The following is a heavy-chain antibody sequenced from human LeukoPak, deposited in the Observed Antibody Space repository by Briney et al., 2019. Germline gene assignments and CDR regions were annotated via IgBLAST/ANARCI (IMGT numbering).Heavy chain of an antibody. CDR3: AKATRNSDYLFDY. D-gene: IGHD5-12*01. J-gene: IGHJ4*02. Sequence: GGSLRLSCVASGFTFDDYVMHWVRQAPGKGLEWVSSIGWNNDKILYADSVKGRFTISRDNAGRSLVLQMNSLRPEDTAFYYCAKATRNSDYLFDYWXXGTXVXVPS. CDR1: GFTFDDYV. CDR2: IGWNNDKI. V-gene: IGHV3-9*01.